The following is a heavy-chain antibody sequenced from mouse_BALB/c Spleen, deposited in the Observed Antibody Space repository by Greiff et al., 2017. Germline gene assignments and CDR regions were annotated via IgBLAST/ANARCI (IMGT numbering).Heavy chain of an antibody. J-gene: IGHJ2*01. CDR2: ISSGGGST. CDR1: GFAFSSYD. Sequence: DVHLVESGGGLVKPGGSLKLSCAASGFAFSSYDMSWVRQTPEKRLEWVAYISSGGGSTYYPDTVKGRFTISRDNAKNTLYLQMSSLKSEDTAMYYCAKHRYYYGSSYDYFDYWGQGTTLTVSS. D-gene: IGHD1-1*01. CDR3: AKHRYYYGSSYDYFDY. V-gene: IGHV5-12-1*01.